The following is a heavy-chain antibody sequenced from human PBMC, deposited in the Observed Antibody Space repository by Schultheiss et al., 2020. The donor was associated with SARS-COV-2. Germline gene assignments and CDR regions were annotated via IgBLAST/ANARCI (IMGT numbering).Heavy chain of an antibody. V-gene: IGHV4-61*01. D-gene: IGHD3-3*01. J-gene: IGHJ6*02. CDR1: GGSVSSGSYY. CDR3: WCYDYYGMDV. Sequence: SETLSLTCTVSGGSVSSGSYYWSWIRQPPGKGLEWIGEINHSGSTNYNPSLKSRVTISVDTSKNQFSLKLSSVTAADTAVYYCWCYDYYGMDVWGQGTTVTVSS. CDR2: INHSGST.